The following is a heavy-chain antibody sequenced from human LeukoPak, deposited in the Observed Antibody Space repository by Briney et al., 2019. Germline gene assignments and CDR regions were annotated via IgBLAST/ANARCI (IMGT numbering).Heavy chain of an antibody. CDR2: IRYDGSNK. CDR3: AKDQGLWFGEPSAFDI. Sequence: GGSLRLSCAASGFTFSSYGMHWVRQAPGKGLEWVAFIRYDGSNKYYADSVKGRFTISRDNSKNTLYLQMNSLRAEDTAVYYCAKDQGLWFGEPSAFDIWGQGTMVTVSS. CDR1: GFTFSSYG. V-gene: IGHV3-30*02. J-gene: IGHJ3*02. D-gene: IGHD3-10*01.